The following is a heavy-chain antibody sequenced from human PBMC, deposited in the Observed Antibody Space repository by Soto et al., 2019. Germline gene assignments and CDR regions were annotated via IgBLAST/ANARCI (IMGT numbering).Heavy chain of an antibody. CDR1: GFSLSTSGVG. Sequence: QITLKESGPTLVKPTQTLTLTCTFSGFSLSTSGVGVGWILQPPGKALEWLGIIYWDDDKRYSPSLKSRVTITQDTSNNQLVLTMTNMDPVDTATYYCAHLPWQHLWPRAPVVYWGQGTPVTVSS. CDR3: AHLPWQHLWPRAPVVY. CDR2: IYWDDDK. D-gene: IGHD5-18*01. J-gene: IGHJ4*02. V-gene: IGHV2-5*02.